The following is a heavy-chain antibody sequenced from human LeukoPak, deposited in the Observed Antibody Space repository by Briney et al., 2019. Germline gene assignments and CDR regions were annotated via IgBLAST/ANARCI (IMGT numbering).Heavy chain of an antibody. Sequence: PGGSLRLSCAASGFTVSSNYMSWVRQAPGKGLEWVSVIYSGGSTYYADSVKGRFTISRDNSKNTLYLQMNSLRAEDTAVYYCARDLGYCSGGSCYEGAFDIWGQGTMVTVSS. V-gene: IGHV3-53*01. J-gene: IGHJ3*02. CDR1: GFTVSSNY. D-gene: IGHD2-15*01. CDR2: IYSGGST. CDR3: ARDLGYCSGGSCYEGAFDI.